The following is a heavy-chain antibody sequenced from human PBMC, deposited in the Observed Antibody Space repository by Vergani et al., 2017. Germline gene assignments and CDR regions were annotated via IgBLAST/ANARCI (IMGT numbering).Heavy chain of an antibody. J-gene: IGHJ4*02. CDR2: ICHTEDT. CDR1: GDSISSNNC. V-gene: IGHV4-4*03. CDR3: ARHQIGRYTEY. Sequence: QVQLQESGPGLVKPPGTLSLTCAVSGDSISSNNCWTWVRQPPGKGLEWIGEICHTEDTKYSPSLKSRATLSVDTSKNQISLQVTSVTAADTAVYYCARHQIGRYTEYWGQGILGTVSS. D-gene: IGHD1-14*01.